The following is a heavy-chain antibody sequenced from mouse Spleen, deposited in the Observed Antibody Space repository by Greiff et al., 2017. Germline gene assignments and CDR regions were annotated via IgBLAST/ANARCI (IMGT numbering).Heavy chain of an antibody. CDR1: GYTFTSYW. Sequence: QVQLKQPGAELVKPGASVKLSCKASGYTFTSYWMHWVKQRPGQGLEWIGMIHPNSGSTNYNEKFKSKATLTVDKSSSTAYMQLSSLTSEDSAVYYCARSAQRRAMDYWGQGTSVTVSS. CDR3: ARSAQRRAMDY. D-gene: IGHD3-2*02. V-gene: IGHV1-64*01. J-gene: IGHJ4*01. CDR2: IHPNSGST.